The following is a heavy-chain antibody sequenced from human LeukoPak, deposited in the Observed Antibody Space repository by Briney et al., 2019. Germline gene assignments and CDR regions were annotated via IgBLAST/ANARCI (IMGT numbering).Heavy chain of an antibody. Sequence: GGSLRLSCAASGFTFSSYAMHWVRQAPDKGLEWVAFISYHTINKYYADSVKGRFTISRDNSKNTLSLQMNSLRAEDTAVYYCAKDWAYSGPPYYFDYWGQGTLVTVSS. V-gene: IGHV3-30*04. CDR3: AKDWAYSGPPYYFDY. J-gene: IGHJ4*02. D-gene: IGHD1-26*01. CDR1: GFTFSSYA. CDR2: ISYHTINK.